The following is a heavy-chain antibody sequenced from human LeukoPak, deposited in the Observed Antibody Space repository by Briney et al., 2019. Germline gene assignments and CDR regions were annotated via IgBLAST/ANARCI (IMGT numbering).Heavy chain of an antibody. CDR2: IYYSGST. Sequence: PSETLSLTCTVSGGSISSYYWSWIRQPPGKGLEWIGYIYYSGSTNYNPSLKSRVTISVDTSKNQFSLKLSSVTAADTAVYYCARGNPYYYDSSGYYIPGAFDIWAQGTMVTVSS. CDR1: GGSISSYY. J-gene: IGHJ3*02. V-gene: IGHV4-59*01. D-gene: IGHD3-22*01. CDR3: ARGNPYYYDSSGYYIPGAFDI.